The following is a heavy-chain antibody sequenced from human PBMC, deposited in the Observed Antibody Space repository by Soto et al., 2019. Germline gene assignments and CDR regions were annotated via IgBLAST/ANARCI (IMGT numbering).Heavy chain of an antibody. Sequence: PSETLSLTCNVSGGSISNYYWTWVWQSPEKGLEWIGYMYYNGNINYNPSLKSRVTISIDTSKNQFSLTLKSVTAADTAVYYCASGGNWFDPWGQGVLVTVS. J-gene: IGHJ5*02. D-gene: IGHD3-16*01. CDR3: ASGGNWFDP. CDR1: GGSISNYY. CDR2: MYYNGNI. V-gene: IGHV4-59*01.